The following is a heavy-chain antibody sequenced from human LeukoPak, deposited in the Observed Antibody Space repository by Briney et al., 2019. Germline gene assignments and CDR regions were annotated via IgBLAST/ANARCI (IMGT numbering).Heavy chain of an antibody. CDR3: ARRDNYGYYFDY. Sequence: SETLSLTCTVSGGSISSYYWSWIRQPPEKGLEWIGYISYSGSTDYNPSLKSRVTISLDTSKNQLSLNLRSVTTADTAVYYCARRDNYGYYFDYWGQGTLVTVSS. V-gene: IGHV4-59*01. D-gene: IGHD5-18*01. CDR2: ISYSGST. J-gene: IGHJ4*02. CDR1: GGSISSYY.